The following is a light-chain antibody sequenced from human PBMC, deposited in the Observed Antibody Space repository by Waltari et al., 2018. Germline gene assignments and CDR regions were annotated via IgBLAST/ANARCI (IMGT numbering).Light chain of an antibody. CDR3: QVWDSSIDSVV. V-gene: IGLV3-21*01. CDR2: DDV. J-gene: IGLJ2*01. Sequence: SYVLTQPPSVSVAPGKTATITCGADGIRGMRVHWYQQKPGRAPVLVLYDDVGRLSGIPERFSGSNSGNTATLTVTRVEAGDEADYYCQVWDSSIDSVVFGGGTKLTVL. CDR1: GIRGMR.